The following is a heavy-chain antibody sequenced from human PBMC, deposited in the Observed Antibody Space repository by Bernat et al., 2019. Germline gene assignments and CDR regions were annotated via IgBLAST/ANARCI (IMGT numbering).Heavy chain of an antibody. Sequence: QVQLVESGGGVVQPGRSLRLSCAASGFTFSSYGMHWVRQAPGKGLEWVAVISYDGSNKYYADSVKGRFTIPRDNSKNTLYLQMNSLRAEDTAVYYCAKDTYYYDSSGYWWYFDLWGRGTLVTVSS. J-gene: IGHJ2*01. D-gene: IGHD3-22*01. CDR1: GFTFSSYG. V-gene: IGHV3-30*18. CDR2: ISYDGSNK. CDR3: AKDTYYYDSSGYWWYFDL.